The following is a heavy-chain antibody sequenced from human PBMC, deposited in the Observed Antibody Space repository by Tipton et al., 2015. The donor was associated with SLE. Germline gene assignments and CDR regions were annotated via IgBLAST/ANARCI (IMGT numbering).Heavy chain of an antibody. J-gene: IGHJ2*01. V-gene: IGHV3-53*05. CDR2: IYVGGDT. Sequence: SLRLSCAASGFTFSSYWMHWVRQAPGKGLEWVSVIYVGGDTYYGAFVKGRFTISRDNSKNTLYLQLNGLRPEDTALYFCARRAVTNNWYFDLWGRGTLVTVSS. CDR3: ARRAVTNNWYFDL. CDR1: GFTFSSYW. D-gene: IGHD4-17*01.